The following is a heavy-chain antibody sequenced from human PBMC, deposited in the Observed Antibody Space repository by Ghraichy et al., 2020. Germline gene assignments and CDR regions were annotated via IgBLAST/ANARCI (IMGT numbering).Heavy chain of an antibody. V-gene: IGHV4-34*01. CDR1: GGSFSGYY. J-gene: IGHJ6*02. CDR3: ARPTAGYGDQHYYYGMDV. D-gene: IGHD4-17*01. CDR2: INHSGST. Sequence: SETLSLTCAVYGGSFSGYYWSWIRQPPGKGLEWIGEINHSGSTNYNPSLKSRVTISVDTSKNQFSLKLSSVTAADTAVYYCARPTAGYGDQHYYYGMDVWGQGTTVTVSS.